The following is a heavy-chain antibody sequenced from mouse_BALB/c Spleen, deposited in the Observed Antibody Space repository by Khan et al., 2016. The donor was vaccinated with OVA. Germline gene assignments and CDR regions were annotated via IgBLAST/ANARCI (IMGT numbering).Heavy chain of an antibody. CDR3: ARDQVGSYFDY. D-gene: IGHD4-1*02. Sequence: EVALVESGGGLVQPGGSLRLSCATSGFTFTDYYMTWVRQPPGEALEWLGFIANKADDYRTEYSASVRGRFTISRDASQNILYLQMTTLRAEDSATYYCARDQVGSYFDYWGQGTTLTVSS. CDR1: GFTFTDYY. J-gene: IGHJ2*01. V-gene: IGHV7-3*02. CDR2: IANKADDYRT.